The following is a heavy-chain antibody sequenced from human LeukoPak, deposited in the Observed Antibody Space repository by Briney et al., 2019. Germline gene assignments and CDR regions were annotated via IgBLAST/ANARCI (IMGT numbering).Heavy chain of an antibody. V-gene: IGHV3-23*01. CDR3: ARDDTSGYFRFDS. D-gene: IGHD3-22*01. Sequence: PGGSLRLSCAASGFTFSIYAMNWVRQAPGKGLEWVSTVRRDVGATYYADSVKGRFTISRDNSRNTLYLQMNSLRVDDTALYYCARDDTSGYFRFDSWGQGTLVTVSS. CDR1: GFTFSIYA. CDR2: VRRDVGAT. J-gene: IGHJ4*02.